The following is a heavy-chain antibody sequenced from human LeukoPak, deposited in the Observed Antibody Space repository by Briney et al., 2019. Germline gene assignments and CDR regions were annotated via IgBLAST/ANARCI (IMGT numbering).Heavy chain of an antibody. D-gene: IGHD3-3*01. J-gene: IGHJ4*02. Sequence: GGSLRLSCAASGFTVSSNYMRWVRQARGKGLEWVSVIYSGGSTYYADSVKGRFTISRDNSKNTLYLQMNSLRAEDTAVYYCARGEDGVTILGYWGQGTLVTVSS. V-gene: IGHV3-66*02. CDR1: GFTVSSNY. CDR3: ARGEDGVTILGY. CDR2: IYSGGST.